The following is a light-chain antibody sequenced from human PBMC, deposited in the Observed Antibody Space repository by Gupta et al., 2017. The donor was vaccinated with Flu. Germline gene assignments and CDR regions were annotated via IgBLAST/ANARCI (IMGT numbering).Light chain of an antibody. Sequence: ISCTGTTSDVGGYTSVSCYQQRPGTAHTLMIVVGSNRHSAISNRFACSNSGNTASLTITGRQAEDEADDDCCSYTTGSTRVLVFGGGTKLTVL. J-gene: IGLJ2*01. CDR1: TSDVGGYTS. V-gene: IGLV2-14*01. CDR2: VGS. CDR3: CSYTTGSTRVLV.